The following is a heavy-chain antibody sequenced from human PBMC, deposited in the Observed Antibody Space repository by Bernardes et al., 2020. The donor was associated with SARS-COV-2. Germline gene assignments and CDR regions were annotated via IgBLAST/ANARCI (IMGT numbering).Heavy chain of an antibody. Sequence: SETLSLTCAVYGGSFSSYYYNWIRQPPGKGLEWIGEINHSGSTNYNPSLKSRVTISVDTSKNQFSLKLNSVTAADTAVYYCASRRFSYSNSWTNWFDPWGQGTLVTVSS. CDR3: ASRRFSYSNSWTNWFDP. J-gene: IGHJ5*02. CDR1: GGSFSSYY. D-gene: IGHD6-13*01. CDR2: INHSGST. V-gene: IGHV4-34*01.